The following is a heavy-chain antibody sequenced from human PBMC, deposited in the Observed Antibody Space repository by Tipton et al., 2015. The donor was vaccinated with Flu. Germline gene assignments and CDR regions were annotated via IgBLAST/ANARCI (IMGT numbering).Heavy chain of an antibody. CDR3: STAFAGINNF. D-gene: IGHD2-21*02. CDR2: ISPDGSTT. J-gene: IGHJ4*02. V-gene: IGHV3-74*01. Sequence: GSLRLSCAASGFTFRSDWMHWVRQTPGKRLVWVSGISPDGSTTIYADSVKGQFTISRDNAKNTLFLQMSSLRAEDTAVYYCSTAFAGINNFWGQGTLVTVSS. CDR1: GFTFRSDW.